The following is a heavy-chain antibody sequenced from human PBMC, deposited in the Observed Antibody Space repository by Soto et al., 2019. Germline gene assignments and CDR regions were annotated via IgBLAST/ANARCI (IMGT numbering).Heavy chain of an antibody. Sequence: EVQLLESGGGLVQPGGSLRLSCAASGFTFSSYAMSWVRQAPGKGLEWVSAVSGSGGSTYYEDSVKGRFTISRDNSKNTLYLQMNSLRDEDTAVYYCAKDKVLRFLEWLSYYFDYWGQGTLVTVSS. CDR1: GFTFSSYA. V-gene: IGHV3-23*01. CDR3: AKDKVLRFLEWLSYYFDY. D-gene: IGHD3-3*01. CDR2: VSGSGGST. J-gene: IGHJ4*02.